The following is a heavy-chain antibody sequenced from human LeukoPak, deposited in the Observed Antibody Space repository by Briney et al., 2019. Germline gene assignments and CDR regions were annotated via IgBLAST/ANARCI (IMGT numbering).Heavy chain of an antibody. CDR1: GYTFIGYY. V-gene: IGHV1-2*06. CDR3: ARVVVVVAADNWFDP. CDR2: INPNSGGT. Sequence: ASVKVSCKASGYTFIGYYIHWVRQAPGQGLEWMGRINPNSGGTNYAQKFQGRVTMTRDTSISTAYMELSSLRSEDTAVYYCARVVVVVAADNWFDPWGQGTLVTVSS. J-gene: IGHJ5*02. D-gene: IGHD2-15*01.